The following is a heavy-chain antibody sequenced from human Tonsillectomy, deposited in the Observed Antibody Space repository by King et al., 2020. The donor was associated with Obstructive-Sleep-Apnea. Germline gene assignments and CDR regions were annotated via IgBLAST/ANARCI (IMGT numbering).Heavy chain of an antibody. CDR3: ARVWNGDYGMDV. CDR2: IYYSGCT. J-gene: IGHJ6*02. D-gene: IGHD1-1*01. V-gene: IGHV4-59*01. CDR1: GGSISSYY. Sequence: QVQLQESGPGLVKPSETLSLTCTVSGGSISSYYWSWIRQPQGKGLEWIGDIYYSGCTNYNPSLKSRVTISVDTSNNQFSLKLSSVTAAETAVYYWARVWNGDYGMDVWGQGTTVTVSS.